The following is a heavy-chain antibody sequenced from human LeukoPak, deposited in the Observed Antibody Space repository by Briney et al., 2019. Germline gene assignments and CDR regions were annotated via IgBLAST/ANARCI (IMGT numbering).Heavy chain of an antibody. V-gene: IGHV3-23*01. CDR1: GFTFSSYT. J-gene: IGHJ4*02. CDR3: AKGRRITIFGVVIRLFDY. Sequence: SGGSLRLSCAASGFTFSSYTMSWVRQAPGKGLEWVSAISGSGGSTYYADSVKGRFTISRDNSKNTLYLQMNSLRAEDTAVYYCAKGRRITIFGVVIRLFDYWGQGTLVTVSS. CDR2: ISGSGGST. D-gene: IGHD3-3*01.